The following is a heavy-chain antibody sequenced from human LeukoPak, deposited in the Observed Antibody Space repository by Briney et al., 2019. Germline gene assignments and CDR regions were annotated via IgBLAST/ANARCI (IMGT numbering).Heavy chain of an antibody. D-gene: IGHD2/OR15-2a*01. CDR1: GGSISSYY. Sequence: SETLSLTCTVSGGSISSYYWSWIRQPPGKGLEWIGYIYYSGSTNYNPSLKSRVTISVDASKNQFSLKLSSVTAADTAVYYCARDGNPTDWFDPWGQGTLVTVSS. CDR3: ARDGNPTDWFDP. V-gene: IGHV4-59*01. CDR2: IYYSGST. J-gene: IGHJ5*02.